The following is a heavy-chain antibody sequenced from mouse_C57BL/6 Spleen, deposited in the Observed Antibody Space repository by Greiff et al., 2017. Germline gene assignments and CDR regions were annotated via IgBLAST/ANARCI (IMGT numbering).Heavy chain of an antibody. V-gene: IGHV1-80*01. J-gene: IGHJ2*01. Sequence: VKVVESGAELVKPGASVKISCKASGYAFSSYWMNWVKQRPGKGLEWIGQIYPGDGDTNYNGKFKGKATLTGDKSSSTAYMQLSSLTSEDSAVYFCAREGGLLLDYWGQGTTLTVSS. D-gene: IGHD1-1*01. CDR1: GYAFSSYW. CDR3: AREGGLLLDY. CDR2: IYPGDGDT.